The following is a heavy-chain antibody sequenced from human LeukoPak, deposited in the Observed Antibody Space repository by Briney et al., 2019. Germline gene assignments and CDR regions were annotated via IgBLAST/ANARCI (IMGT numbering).Heavy chain of an antibody. V-gene: IGHV3-15*01. Sequence: GGSLRLSCAASGFTFSNAWMSWVRQAPGKGLEWVGRIKSKTDGGTTDYAAPVKGRFTISRDDSKNTLYLQMNSLRAEDTALYYCARGPYYYAIDYWGQGILVTVSS. CDR3: ARGPYYYAIDY. CDR2: IKSKTDGGTT. J-gene: IGHJ4*02. D-gene: IGHD3-10*01. CDR1: GFTFSNAW.